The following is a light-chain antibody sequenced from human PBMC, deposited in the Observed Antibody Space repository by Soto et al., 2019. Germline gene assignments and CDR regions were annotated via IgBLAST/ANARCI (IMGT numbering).Light chain of an antibody. V-gene: IGLV2-14*01. CDR2: EVS. CDR1: SSDVGAYNY. J-gene: IGLJ3*02. CDR3: SSYTSSSAWV. Sequence: QSALTQPASVSGSPGQSITISCTGTSSDVGAYNYVSWYQQHPGKAPNLLIYEVSNRPSGVSNRFSASKSGNTASLTISGLQAADEGDYYCSSYTSSSAWVFGVGTKLTVL.